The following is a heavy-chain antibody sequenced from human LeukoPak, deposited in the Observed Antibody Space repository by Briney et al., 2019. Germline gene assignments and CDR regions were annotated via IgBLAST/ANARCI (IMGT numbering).Heavy chain of an antibody. J-gene: IGHJ6*02. Sequence: GGSLRLSCAASGFTFSSYAMSWVRQAPGKGLEWVSAISGSGGSTYYADSVKRRFTISRDNAKNTLYLQMNSLRAEDTAVYYCARVRPDSPDYYYGMDVWGQGTTVTVSS. V-gene: IGHV3-23*01. CDR3: ARVRPDSPDYYYGMDV. CDR2: ISGSGGST. D-gene: IGHD2-21*01. CDR1: GFTFSSYA.